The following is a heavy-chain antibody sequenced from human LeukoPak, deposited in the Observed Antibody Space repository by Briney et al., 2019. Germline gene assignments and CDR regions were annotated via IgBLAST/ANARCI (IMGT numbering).Heavy chain of an antibody. CDR2: VNWNGDIT. Sequence: GGSLRLSCAASGFIFDDFGMTWVRQAPGKGLEWVSSVNWNGDITPYADSVKGRFTISRDNAKNALYLQMNSLRPEDTALYFCTRDETGIDYWGQGTLVTVSS. CDR1: GFIFDDFG. J-gene: IGHJ4*02. D-gene: IGHD1-1*01. V-gene: IGHV3-20*04. CDR3: TRDETGIDY.